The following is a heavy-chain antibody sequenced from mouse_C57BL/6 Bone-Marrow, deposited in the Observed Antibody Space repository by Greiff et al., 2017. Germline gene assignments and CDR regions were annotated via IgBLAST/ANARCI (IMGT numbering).Heavy chain of an antibody. CDR1: GYSITSDY. Sequence: DVKVEESGPGLAKPSHSLSLTCTVTGYSITSDYWNWIRKFPGNNLEYMGYISYSGSTYDNPSLKSRISIAGDTSKNQYYLQLNSVPTEDTATNYCARQRGYFDYWGQGTTLTVSS. V-gene: IGHV3-8*01. J-gene: IGHJ2*01. CDR2: ISYSGST. CDR3: ARQRGYFDY.